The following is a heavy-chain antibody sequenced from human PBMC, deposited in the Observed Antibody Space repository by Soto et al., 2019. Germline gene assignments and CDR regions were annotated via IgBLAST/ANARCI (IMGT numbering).Heavy chain of an antibody. CDR2: ISFDGNNK. V-gene: IGHV3-30*18. J-gene: IGHJ4*02. D-gene: IGHD2-21*02. Sequence: QVQLVESGGGVVQPGRSLRLSCAASGFSFSNYGMLWVRQAPGKGLEWVALISFDGNNKHYADSVKGRFTISRDISKNTLYLQMNSPRAEDSAVYYCAKVAVEYCGGDCYSDYWGQATRVTVSS. CDR1: GFSFSNYG. CDR3: AKVAVEYCGGDCYSDY.